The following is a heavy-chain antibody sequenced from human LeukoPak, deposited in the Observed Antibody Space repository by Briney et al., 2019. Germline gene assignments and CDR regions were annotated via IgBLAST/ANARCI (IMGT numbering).Heavy chain of an antibody. J-gene: IGHJ4*02. D-gene: IGHD3-3*02. Sequence: PGGSLTLSCAASGFTFSSYAMTWVRQAPGKGLEWVATIKSTGDTTYYADSVKGRFTISRDNSKKTVSLQMDSLRADDTAIYFCAKSPMHFYTAPKTDYWGQGTLVTVSS. V-gene: IGHV3-23*01. CDR3: AKSPMHFYTAPKTDY. CDR2: IKSTGDTT. CDR1: GFTFSSYA.